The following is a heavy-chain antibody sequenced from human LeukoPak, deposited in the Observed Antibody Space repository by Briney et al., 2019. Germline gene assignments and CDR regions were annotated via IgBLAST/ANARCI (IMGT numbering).Heavy chain of an antibody. D-gene: IGHD3-22*01. CDR1: GGSFSGYY. CDR2: INHSGST. CDR3: ARGFRHYYDSSGYTYDY. V-gene: IGHV4-34*01. Sequence: SETLSLTCAVYGGSFSGYYWSWIRQPPGKGLEWIGEINHSGSTNYNPSLKSRVTISVDTSKNQFSLKLSSVTAADTAVYYCARGFRHYYDSSGYTYDYWGQGTLVTVSS. J-gene: IGHJ4*02.